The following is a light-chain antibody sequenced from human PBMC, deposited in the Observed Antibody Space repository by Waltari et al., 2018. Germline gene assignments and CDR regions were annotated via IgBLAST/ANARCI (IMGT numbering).Light chain of an antibody. Sequence: QSALTQPASVSGSPAQSITIPCPGHSSAVGVYNYVPLYQQHPGKAPKFIIYDVSKRPSGVSNRFSGSKSGNTASLTISGLQAEDEADYYCCSYAGSSTPVIFGGGTKLTVL. CDR3: CSYAGSSTPVI. CDR1: SSAVGVYNY. J-gene: IGLJ2*01. V-gene: IGLV2-23*02. CDR2: DVS.